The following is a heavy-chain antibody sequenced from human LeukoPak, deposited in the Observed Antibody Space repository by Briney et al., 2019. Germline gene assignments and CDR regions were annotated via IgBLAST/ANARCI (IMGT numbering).Heavy chain of an antibody. J-gene: IGHJ4*02. D-gene: IGHD2-2*01. CDR3: ARDGHCSSTSCYWDFDY. CDR1: GFTFSSYA. CDR2: ISYDGSNK. V-gene: IGHV3-30-3*01. Sequence: GGSLRLSCAASGFTFSSYAMHWVRQAPGKGLEWVAVISYDGSNKYYADSVKGRFTISRDNSKNTLYLQMNSLRAEDTAVYYCARDGHCSSTSCYWDFDYWGQGTLVTVSP.